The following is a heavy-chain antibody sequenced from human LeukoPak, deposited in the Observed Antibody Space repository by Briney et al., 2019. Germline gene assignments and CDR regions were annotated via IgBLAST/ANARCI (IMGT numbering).Heavy chain of an antibody. CDR2: IGAYSGNT. Sequence: GASVKVSCKASGYTFTSYGISWVRQAPGQGLEWMGWIGAYSGNTNYAQKLQGRVTMTTDTSTSTAYMELRSLRSDDTAVYYCARKADYYHSGTYYSTFDYWGQGTLVTVSS. CDR1: GYTFTSYG. J-gene: IGHJ4*02. CDR3: ARKADYYHSGTYYSTFDY. D-gene: IGHD3-22*01. V-gene: IGHV1-18*01.